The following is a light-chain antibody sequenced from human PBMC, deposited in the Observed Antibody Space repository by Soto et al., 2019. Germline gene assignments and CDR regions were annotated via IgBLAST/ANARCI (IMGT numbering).Light chain of an antibody. CDR3: SSYTSSSTHV. CDR1: SSDIGAFTF. V-gene: IGLV2-14*03. CDR2: DVN. J-gene: IGLJ1*01. Sequence: QSALTQPASVSGSPGQSITISCTGTSSDIGAFTFVSWYQQHPGKVPKLMIFDVNRRPSGVSDRFSGSKSGNTASLTISGLQAEDEGDYCSSYTSSSTHVFGSGTKVTVL.